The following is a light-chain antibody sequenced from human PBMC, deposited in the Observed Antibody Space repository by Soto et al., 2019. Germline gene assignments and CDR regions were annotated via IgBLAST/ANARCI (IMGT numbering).Light chain of an antibody. Sequence: QSVLTQPPSMSGAPGQRVTISCTGSSSNIGAAYDVHWYQHLPGTAPKLLIYGNTNRPSGVPDRFSGSKSGTSASLAITGXQXXDXADYYCQSHDSSLNSWVFGGGTKLTVL. V-gene: IGLV1-40*01. CDR2: GNT. CDR3: QSHDSSLNSWV. CDR1: SSNIGAAYD. J-gene: IGLJ3*02.